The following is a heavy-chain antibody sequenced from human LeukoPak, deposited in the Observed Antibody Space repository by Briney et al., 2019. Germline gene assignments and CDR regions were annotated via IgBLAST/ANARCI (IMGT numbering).Heavy chain of an antibody. Sequence: SETLSLTCSVSGGSLTYYYWTWIRQPPGRRPEWIGFIYYSGSTNYNPSLESRVAFSVDTSKNQVSLKLSSVTAADTAIYFCARDSRYDSSGHAPWGQGSLVTVSS. CDR1: GGSLTYYY. CDR2: IYYSGST. D-gene: IGHD3-22*01. V-gene: IGHV4-59*01. CDR3: ARDSRYDSSGHAP. J-gene: IGHJ5*02.